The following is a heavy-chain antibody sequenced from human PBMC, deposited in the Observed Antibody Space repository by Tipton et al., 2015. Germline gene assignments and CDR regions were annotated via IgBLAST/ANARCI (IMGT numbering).Heavy chain of an antibody. CDR1: GFSVSANY. CDR2: ISSSGSTM. CDR3: AKGLDCGGDCYAY. D-gene: IGHD2-21*01. Sequence: QLVQSGGGLIQPGGSLRLSCVASGFSVSANYMHWVRQAPGKGLEWVSYISSSGSTMYYADSVKGLFTISRDNAKNSLYLQMNSLRAEDTAVYYCAKGLDCGGDCYAYWGQGTLVTVSS. V-gene: IGHV3-11*04. J-gene: IGHJ4*02.